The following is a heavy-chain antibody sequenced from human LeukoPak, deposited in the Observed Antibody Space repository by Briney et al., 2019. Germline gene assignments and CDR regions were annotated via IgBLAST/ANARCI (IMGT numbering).Heavy chain of an antibody. CDR2: VNHSGYT. J-gene: IGHJ5*02. CDR1: GTSFSSYY. CDR3: ARGRGQFDP. V-gene: IGHV4-34*01. D-gene: IGHD3-10*01. Sequence: PSETLSLTCAVSGTSFSSYYWSWIRQPPGKGLEWIGEVNHSGYTNDNPSLKSRVTISVDTSKNQFSLKLSSVTAADTAVYYCARGRGQFDPWGQGTLVTVSS.